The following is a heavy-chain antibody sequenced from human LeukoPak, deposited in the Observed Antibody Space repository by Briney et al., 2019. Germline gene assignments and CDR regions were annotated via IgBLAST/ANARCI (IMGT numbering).Heavy chain of an antibody. V-gene: IGHV4-59*05. D-gene: IGHD2-15*01. CDR3: ARLLLHFDY. CDR2: IYYSGST. CDR1: GGSISSYY. J-gene: IGHJ4*02. Sequence: SETLSLTCTVSGGSISSYYWSWIRQPPGKGLEWIGSIYYSGSTYYNPSLKSRVTISVDTSKNQFSLKLSSVTAADTAVYYCARLLLHFDYWGQGTLVTVSS.